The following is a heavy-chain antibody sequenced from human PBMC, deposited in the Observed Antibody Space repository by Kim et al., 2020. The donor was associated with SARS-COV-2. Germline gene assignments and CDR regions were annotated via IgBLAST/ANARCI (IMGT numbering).Heavy chain of an antibody. Sequence: KSRVTISVDTSKNQFSLKLSSVTAADTAVYYCARDGVSSIAARPIPWFDPWGQGTLVTVSS. D-gene: IGHD6-6*01. J-gene: IGHJ5*02. CDR3: ARDGVSSIAARPIPWFDP. V-gene: IGHV4-31*02.